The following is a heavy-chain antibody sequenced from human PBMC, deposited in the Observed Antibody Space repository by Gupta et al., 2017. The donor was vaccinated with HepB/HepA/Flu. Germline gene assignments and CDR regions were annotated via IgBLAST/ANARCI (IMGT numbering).Heavy chain of an antibody. J-gene: IGHJ6*02. CDR2: ISADNTAT. Sequence: EMQLLESGGDLVEPGGSLRLSCVASGFTFRDYHMDWVRQSPGKGLESFSSISADNTATYYIDSVRGRFTISRDNSKNTLYLQMNSLRAEDTAVYYCARVLSRVTSYWYGMDVWGQGTTVIVS. V-gene: IGHV3-23*01. CDR3: ARVLSRVTSYWYGMDV. CDR1: GFTFRDYH. D-gene: IGHD4-17*01.